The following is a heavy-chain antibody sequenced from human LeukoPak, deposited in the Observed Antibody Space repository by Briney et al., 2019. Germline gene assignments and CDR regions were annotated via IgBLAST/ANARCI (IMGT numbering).Heavy chain of an antibody. CDR2: ISGSGGST. D-gene: IGHD3-22*01. V-gene: IGHV3-23*01. CDR1: GFPFSSYA. J-gene: IGHJ3*02. Sequence: GGSLSLSCAASGFPFSSYAMSWVRQAPGKGLEWVSAISGSGGSTYYADSVKGRFTISRDNSKNTLYLQMNSLRAEDTAVYYCAKEYYYDSSGYYGGVAFDIWGQGTMVTVSS. CDR3: AKEYYYDSSGYYGGVAFDI.